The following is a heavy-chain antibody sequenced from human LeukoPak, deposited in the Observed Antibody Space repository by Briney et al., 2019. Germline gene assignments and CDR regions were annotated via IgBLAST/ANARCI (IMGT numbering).Heavy chain of an antibody. V-gene: IGHV3-43*01. CDR1: GFTFDYYT. J-gene: IGHJ4*02. D-gene: IGHD3-16*01. Sequence: GGSLRLSCAASGFTFDYYTMYWVRQGPEKGLEWVSLISMDGVNTFYADSVKGRFTISRDNAKNSLYLQMNSLRAEDTAVYYCARDDYGGIDYWGQGTLVTVSS. CDR2: ISMDGVNT. CDR3: ARDDYGGIDY.